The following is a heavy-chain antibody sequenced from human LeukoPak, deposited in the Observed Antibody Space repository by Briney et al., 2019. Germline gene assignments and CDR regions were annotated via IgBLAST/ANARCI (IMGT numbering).Heavy chain of an antibody. Sequence: SETLSLTCTVSGGSISSGGYYWSWIRQHPGKGLEWIGYIYYSGSTNYNPSLKSRVTISVDTSKNQFSLKLSSVTAADTAVYYCARVSRGSGWYVHYWGQGTLVTVSS. D-gene: IGHD6-19*01. CDR3: ARVSRGSGWYVHY. CDR2: IYYSGST. J-gene: IGHJ4*02. V-gene: IGHV4-61*08. CDR1: GGSISSGGYY.